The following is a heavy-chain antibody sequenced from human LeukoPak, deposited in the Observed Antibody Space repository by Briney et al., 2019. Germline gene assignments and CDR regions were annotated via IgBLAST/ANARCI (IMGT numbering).Heavy chain of an antibody. V-gene: IGHV4-61*02. CDR3: ARFSPRAMGNYLDF. CDR2: IYTSGST. J-gene: IGHJ4*02. CDR1: GGSISSGSYY. D-gene: IGHD7-27*01. Sequence: SETLSLTCTVSGGSISSGSYYWSWIRQPAEKGLEWIGRIYTSGSTNYNPSLKSRVTISADKSANQFSLNLSFVTAADTAVYYCARFSPRAMGNYLDFWGQGTLVTVSS.